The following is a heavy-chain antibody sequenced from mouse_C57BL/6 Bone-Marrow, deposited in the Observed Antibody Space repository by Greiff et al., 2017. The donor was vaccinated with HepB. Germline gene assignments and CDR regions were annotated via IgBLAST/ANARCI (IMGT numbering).Heavy chain of an antibody. V-gene: IGHV12-3*01. CDR2: ITHSGET. J-gene: IGHJ2*01. CDR3: AGVYSNYDYFDY. Sequence: QVQLKESGPGLVKPSQSLFLTCSITGFPITSGYYWIWIRQSPGKPLEWMGYITHSGETFYNPSLQSPISITRETSKNQFFLQLNSVTTEDTAMYYCAGVYSNYDYFDYWGQGTTLTVSS. D-gene: IGHD2-5*01. CDR1: GFPITSGYY.